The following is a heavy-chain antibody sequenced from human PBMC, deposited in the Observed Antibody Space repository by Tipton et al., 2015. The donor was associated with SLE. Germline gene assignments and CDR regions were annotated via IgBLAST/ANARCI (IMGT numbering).Heavy chain of an antibody. CDR2: ISGSGAGT. D-gene: IGHD3-22*01. J-gene: IGHJ3*02. CDR3: AKVVHQYYYDSSGYSINDAFDI. V-gene: IGHV3-23*01. CDR1: GFTFNNYA. Sequence: SLRLSCAASGFTFNNYAMTWVRQAPGKGLEWVSAISGSGAGTYYADSVKGRSTIYRDNSKNTLYLQMSSLRAEDTALYYCAKVVHQYYYDSSGYSINDAFDIWGQGTMVTVSS.